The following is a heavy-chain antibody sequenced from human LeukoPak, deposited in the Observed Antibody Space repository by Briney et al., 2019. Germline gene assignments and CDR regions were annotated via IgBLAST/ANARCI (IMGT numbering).Heavy chain of an antibody. V-gene: IGHV4-30-4*01. Sequence: SQTLSLTCTVSGGSISSGDYYWSWIRQPPGKGLEWIGYIYHSGSTYFNPSLKSRVTISVDTSKNQFSLKLSSVTAADTAVYYCARGPDSSGYYYFDFWGQGTLVTVSS. D-gene: IGHD3-22*01. CDR3: ARGPDSSGYYYFDF. J-gene: IGHJ4*02. CDR1: GGSISSGDYY. CDR2: IYHSGST.